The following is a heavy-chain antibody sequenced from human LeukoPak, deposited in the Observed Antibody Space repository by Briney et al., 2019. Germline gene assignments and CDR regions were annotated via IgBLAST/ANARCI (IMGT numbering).Heavy chain of an antibody. CDR3: AREGRGGNIDY. CDR1: GGTFSSYA. J-gene: IGHJ4*02. D-gene: IGHD2-15*01. CDR2: IIPIFGTA. Sequence: ASVKVSCKAFGGTFSSYAISWVRQAPGQGLEWMGGIIPIFGTANYAQKFQGRVTITADESTSTAYMELSSLRSEDTAVYYCAREGRGGNIDYWGQGTLVTVSS. V-gene: IGHV1-69*13.